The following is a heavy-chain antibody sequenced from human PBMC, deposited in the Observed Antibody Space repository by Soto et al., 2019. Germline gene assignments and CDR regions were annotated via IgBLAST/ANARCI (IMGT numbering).Heavy chain of an antibody. Sequence: SETLSLTCAVYGGSFSGYNWSWHRQPPGKGLEWIGEINHSGRTNYNPSLKSRVTISVDTSKNQFSLKLSSVTAADTAVYYFARERVSCIAMIVVVISGWYFELWGRGTMGAASS. D-gene: IGHD3-22*01. CDR1: GGSFSGYN. V-gene: IGHV4-34*01. J-gene: IGHJ2*01. CDR2: INHSGRT. CDR3: ARERVSCIAMIVVVISGWYFEL.